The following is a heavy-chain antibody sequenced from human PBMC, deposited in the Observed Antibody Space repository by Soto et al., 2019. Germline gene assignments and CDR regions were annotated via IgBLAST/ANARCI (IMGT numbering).Heavy chain of an antibody. CDR2: ISGSGGST. D-gene: IGHD3-9*01. V-gene: IGHV3-23*01. CDR3: AKSRAVYDILTGYFDY. CDR1: GFTFSSYA. Sequence: GGSLRLSCAASGFTFSSYAMSWVRQAPGKGLEWVSAISGSGGSTYYADSVKGRFTISRDNSKNTLYLQMNSLRAEDTAVYYCAKSRAVYDILTGYFDYWGQGTLVTVSS. J-gene: IGHJ4*02.